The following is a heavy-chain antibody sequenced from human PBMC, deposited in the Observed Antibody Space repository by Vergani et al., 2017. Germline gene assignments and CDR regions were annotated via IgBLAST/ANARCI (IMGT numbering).Heavy chain of an antibody. V-gene: IGHV3-23*01. D-gene: IGHD1-1*01. J-gene: IGHJ5*01. Sequence: EVQLLESGGDLVQPGGSLRLSCAASGFSFTTYAMSWVRQAPGKGLEWVSTINTNGYYTRYGDSVKGRFTISSDNSKSTLYLQMNSLRAEDTAIYYCAKGGWNYWFDSWGQGTLVIVS. CDR2: INTNGYYT. CDR3: AKGGWNYWFDS. CDR1: GFSFTTYA.